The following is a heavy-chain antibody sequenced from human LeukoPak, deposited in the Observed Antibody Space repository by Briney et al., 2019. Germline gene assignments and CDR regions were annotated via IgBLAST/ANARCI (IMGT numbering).Heavy chain of an antibody. V-gene: IGHV1-46*01. J-gene: IGHJ3*02. CDR1: GYTFTSYY. Sequence: ASVKVSCKASGYTFTSYYMHWVRQAPGQGLEWMGIINPSGGSTSYAQKFQGRVTMTRDTSTSTVYMELSSLRSEDTAVYYCATMITIFGVVRGSAFDIWGQGTMVTVSS. CDR2: INPSGGST. CDR3: ATMITIFGVVRGSAFDI. D-gene: IGHD3-3*01.